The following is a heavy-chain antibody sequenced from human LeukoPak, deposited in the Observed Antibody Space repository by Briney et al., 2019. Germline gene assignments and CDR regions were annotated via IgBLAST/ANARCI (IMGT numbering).Heavy chain of an antibody. CDR3: ARTRSSGYDAFDI. V-gene: IGHV4-34*01. D-gene: IGHD6-19*01. J-gene: IGHJ3*02. Sequence: PSETLSLTCAVYGESFSGYYWSWIRQPPGKGLEWIGEINHSGSTNYNPSLKSRVTISVDTSKNQFSLKLSSVTAADTAVYYCARTRSSGYDAFDIWGQGTMVTVSS. CDR2: INHSGST. CDR1: GESFSGYY.